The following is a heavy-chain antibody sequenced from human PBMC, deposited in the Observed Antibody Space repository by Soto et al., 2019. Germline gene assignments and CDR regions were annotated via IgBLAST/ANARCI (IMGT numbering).Heavy chain of an antibody. J-gene: IGHJ4*02. Sequence: EVQLLESGGGLVQPGESLRLSCAASGFTFSSYAMSWVRQAPGKGLEWVSVISGSDDSTYYADSVKGRFTISRDNSKNTPYLQMNSLRGEDTAVYYWAKRSSPSTFGYWGQGTLVTVSS. D-gene: IGHD6-6*01. V-gene: IGHV3-23*01. CDR2: ISGSDDST. CDR3: AKRSSPSTFGY. CDR1: GFTFSSYA.